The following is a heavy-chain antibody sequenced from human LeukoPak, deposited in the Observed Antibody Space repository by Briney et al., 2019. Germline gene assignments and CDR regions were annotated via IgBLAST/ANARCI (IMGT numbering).Heavy chain of an antibody. V-gene: IGHV4-30-4*08. CDR1: GGSISSGDYY. CDR3: ARNSVPTRIVGATRYFDY. CDR2: IYYSGST. Sequence: PSETLSLTCTVSGGSISSGDYYWSRIRQPPGKGLEWIGYIYYSGSTYYNPSLKSRVTISVDTSKNQFSLKLSSVTAADTAVYYCARNSVPTRIVGATRYFDYWGQGTLVTVSS. J-gene: IGHJ4*02. D-gene: IGHD1-26*01.